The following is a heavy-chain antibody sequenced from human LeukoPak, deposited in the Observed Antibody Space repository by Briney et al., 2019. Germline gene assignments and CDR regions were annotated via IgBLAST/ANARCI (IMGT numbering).Heavy chain of an antibody. V-gene: IGHV3-74*01. CDR1: GFTFSNYW. J-gene: IGHJ4*02. D-gene: IGHD1-26*01. CDR2: INPDGTTT. CDR3: ARGYSGSYRIDY. Sequence: PGGSLRLSCAASGFTFSNYWVHWVRQAPGMGLVWVSRINPDGTTTSYADSVKGRFTISRDSAKNTLYLQMNSLRAEDTAVYYCARGYSGSYRIDYWGQGTLVTVSS.